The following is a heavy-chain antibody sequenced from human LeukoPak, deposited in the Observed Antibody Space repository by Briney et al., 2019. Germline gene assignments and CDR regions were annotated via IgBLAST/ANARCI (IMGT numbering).Heavy chain of an antibody. CDR1: GFTFSDYF. D-gene: IGHD4-17*01. V-gene: IGHV3-11*04. J-gene: IGHJ4*02. Sequence: GGSLRLSCVTSGFTFSDYFMNWIRQAPGKGPEWLSFINSDGNNIYYRDSVKGRFTISRDNSKNTLYLQMNSLRVEDTAVYYCAKGAYGDLPSGNWGQGTLVTVSS. CDR2: INSDGNNI. CDR3: AKGAYGDLPSGN.